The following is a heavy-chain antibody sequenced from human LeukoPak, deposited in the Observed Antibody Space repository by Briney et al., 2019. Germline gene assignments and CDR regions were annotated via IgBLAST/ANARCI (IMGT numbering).Heavy chain of an antibody. CDR2: IYTSGST. J-gene: IGHJ4*02. CDR1: GGSISSYY. Sequence: SETLSLTCTVSGGSISSYYWSWIRQPAGKGLEWIGRIYTSGSTNYNPSLKSRVTMSVDTSKNQFSLKLSSVTAADTAVYYCARASACSSTSCYNGGAFDYWGQGTLVTVSS. CDR3: ARASACSSTSCYNGGAFDY. V-gene: IGHV4-4*07. D-gene: IGHD2-2*02.